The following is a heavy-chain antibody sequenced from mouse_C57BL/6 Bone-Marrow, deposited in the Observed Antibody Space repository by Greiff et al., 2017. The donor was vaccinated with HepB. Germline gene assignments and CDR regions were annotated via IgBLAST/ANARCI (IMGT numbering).Heavy chain of an antibody. V-gene: IGHV5-17*01. Sequence: EVKLVESGGGLVRPGGSLKLSCAASGFTFSDYGMHWVRQAPVKGLAWVAYISSGSSTMYYADTVKGGFTLSRDNAKNTLFLQMTSLRSEDTAMYYCARRSGTGFAYWGQGTLVTVSA. D-gene: IGHD3-3*01. CDR3: ARRSGTGFAY. CDR1: GFTFSDYG. J-gene: IGHJ3*01. CDR2: ISSGSSTM.